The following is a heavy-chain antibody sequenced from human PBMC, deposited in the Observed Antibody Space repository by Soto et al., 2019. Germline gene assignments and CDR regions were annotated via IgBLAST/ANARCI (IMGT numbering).Heavy chain of an antibody. D-gene: IGHD3-10*02. CDR1: GGSISSGGYS. CDR3: ARLVTTFGYFDY. J-gene: IGHJ4*02. Sequence: QLQLQESGSGLVKPSQTLCLTCAVSGGSISSGGYSWSWIRQPPGKGLEWIGYIYHSGSTYYNPSLKSRVTISVDRSKNQFSLKLSSVTAADTAVYYCARLVTTFGYFDYWGQGTLVTVSS. CDR2: IYHSGST. V-gene: IGHV4-30-2*01.